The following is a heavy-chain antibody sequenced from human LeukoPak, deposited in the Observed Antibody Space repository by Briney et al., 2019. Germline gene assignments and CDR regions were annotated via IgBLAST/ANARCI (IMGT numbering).Heavy chain of an antibody. CDR2: FDPEDGET. D-gene: IGHD3-16*02. J-gene: IGHJ4*02. CDR3: ATSLTVGGAISFDY. V-gene: IGHV1-24*01. CDR1: GYTLTGLP. Sequence: GASVKVSCKVSGYTLTGLPMHWVRQAPGKGREWRGGFDPEDGETIYAQKFQGRVTMTEDTSTDTAYMELSSLRSEDTAVYYCATSLTVGGAISFDYWGQGTLVTVSS.